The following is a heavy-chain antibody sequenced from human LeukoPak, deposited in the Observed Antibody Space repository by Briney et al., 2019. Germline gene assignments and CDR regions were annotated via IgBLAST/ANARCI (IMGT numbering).Heavy chain of an antibody. CDR1: GGSISSSSYY. CDR3: ARDPGQWLETPFGP. J-gene: IGHJ5*02. Sequence: SETLSLTCTVSGGSISSSSYYWSWIRQPAGKGLEWIGHIYTSGSTNYNPSLKSRVTISVDTSKNQFSLKLSSVTAADTAVYYCARDPGQWLETPFGPWGQGTLVTVSS. CDR2: IYTSGST. D-gene: IGHD6-19*01. V-gene: IGHV4-61*09.